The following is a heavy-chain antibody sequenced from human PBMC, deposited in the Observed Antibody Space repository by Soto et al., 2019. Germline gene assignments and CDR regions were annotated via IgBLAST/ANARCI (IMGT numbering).Heavy chain of an antibody. J-gene: IGHJ4*02. Sequence: TLSLTCTVSGGSISSGGYYWSWIRQHPGKGLEWIGYIYYSGSTYYNPSLKSRVTISVDTSKNQFSLKLSSVTAADTAVYYCARDWAYDFWSGYFDYWGQGTLVTVSS. CDR1: GGSISSGGYY. D-gene: IGHD3-3*01. V-gene: IGHV4-31*03. CDR3: ARDWAYDFWSGYFDY. CDR2: IYYSGST.